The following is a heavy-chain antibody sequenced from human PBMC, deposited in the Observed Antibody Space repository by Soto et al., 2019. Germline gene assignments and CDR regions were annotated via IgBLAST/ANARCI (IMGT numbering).Heavy chain of an antibody. J-gene: IGHJ4*02. CDR2: VDPNGGGS. D-gene: IGHD4-17*01. CDR1: GYTLTELS. V-gene: IGHV1-2*04. CDR3: ATWVDYGDFEGFDF. Sequence: EASVKVSCKVSGYTLTELSMHWVRQAPGQGLEWMGWVDPNGGGSNSAQKFQGSVTMTWDTSITTAYLDLTRLTTNDTATYFCATWVDYGDFEGFDFWGQGTLVTVSS.